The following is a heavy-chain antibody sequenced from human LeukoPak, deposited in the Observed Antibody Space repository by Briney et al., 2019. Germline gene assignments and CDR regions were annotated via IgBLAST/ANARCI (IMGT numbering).Heavy chain of an antibody. V-gene: IGHV4-38-2*01. D-gene: IGHD3-10*01. Sequence: SETLSLTCLVSGYSISSGSCWGWIRQPPGKGLEWIGTIYHSGRTYYNPSLKSRVTISVDTSKNQFSLKLSSVTAADTAVYYCARRLGRKFGERFYYYHYMDVWGKGTTVTISS. CDR2: IYHSGRT. CDR1: GYSISSGSC. J-gene: IGHJ6*03. CDR3: ARRLGRKFGERFYYYHYMDV.